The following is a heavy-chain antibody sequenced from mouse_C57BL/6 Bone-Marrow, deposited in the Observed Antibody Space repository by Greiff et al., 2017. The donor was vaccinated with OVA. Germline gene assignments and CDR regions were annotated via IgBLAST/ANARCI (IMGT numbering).Heavy chain of an antibody. V-gene: IGHV1-54*01. Sequence: QVQLQQSGAELVRPGTSVKVSCKASGYAFTNYLIEWVQQRPGQGLEWIGVINPGSGGTNYNEKFKGKATLTADKSSSTAYLQLSSLTSEDSAVYFCASSLLRSRGLDYWGQGTTLTVSS. D-gene: IGHD1-2*01. CDR3: ASSLLRSRGLDY. CDR2: INPGSGGT. J-gene: IGHJ2*01. CDR1: GYAFTNYL.